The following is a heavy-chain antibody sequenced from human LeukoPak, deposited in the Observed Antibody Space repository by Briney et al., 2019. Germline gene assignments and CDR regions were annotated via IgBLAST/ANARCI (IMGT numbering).Heavy chain of an antibody. CDR2: ISSSSRYI. J-gene: IGHJ4*02. Sequence: GGSLRLSCAASGFTFSRYSMNWVRQAPGEGQECVSSISSSSRYIYSADSVKGRFTISRDNAKNSLYLQMNSLRAEDTAVYYCAREGGISWIMDYWGQGTLVTVSS. CDR1: GFTFSRYS. CDR3: AREGGISWIMDY. D-gene: IGHD6-13*01. V-gene: IGHV3-21*01.